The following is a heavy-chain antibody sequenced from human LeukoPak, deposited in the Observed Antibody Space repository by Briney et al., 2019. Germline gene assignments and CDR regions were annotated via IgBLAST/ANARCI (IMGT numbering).Heavy chain of an antibody. Sequence: SETLSLTCTVSGGSISSSSYYWGWIRQPPGKGLEWIGSIYYSGSTYYNPSLKSRVTISVDTSKNQFSLKLSSVTAADTAVYYCARAQARYYDILTGLNWFDPWGQGTLVTVSS. CDR1: GGSISSSSYY. J-gene: IGHJ5*02. D-gene: IGHD3-9*01. V-gene: IGHV4-39*07. CDR3: ARAQARYYDILTGLNWFDP. CDR2: IYYSGST.